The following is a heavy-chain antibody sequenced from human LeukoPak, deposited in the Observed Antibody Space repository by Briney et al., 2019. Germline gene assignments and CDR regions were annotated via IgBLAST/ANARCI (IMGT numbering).Heavy chain of an antibody. CDR1: GFNFGSYA. V-gene: IGHV3-21*01. CDR2: ISSGSSFI. J-gene: IGHJ5*02. D-gene: IGHD3-16*01. CDR3: ARDQGGERLFDP. Sequence: GGSLRLSCAASGFNFGSYAMNWVRQAPGKGLEWVSSISSGSSFIYYADSVKGRFTISRDNGKNSLYLQMNSLRAEDTAIYYFARDQGGERLFDPWGQGTLVTVSS.